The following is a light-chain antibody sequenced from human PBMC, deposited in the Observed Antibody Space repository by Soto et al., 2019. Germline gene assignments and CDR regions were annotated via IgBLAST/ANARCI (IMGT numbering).Light chain of an antibody. CDR1: QSVSSNY. Sequence: EIVLTQSPGTLSLSPGERATLSCRASQSVSSNYLAWYQQKPGLAPRLLIYGASSRATGIPDRFSGGGSGTDFTLTIIRLEPEDFAVYYCQHYSGSGPVTFGQGTKLEIK. CDR2: GAS. CDR3: QHYSGSGPVT. J-gene: IGKJ2*01. V-gene: IGKV3-20*01.